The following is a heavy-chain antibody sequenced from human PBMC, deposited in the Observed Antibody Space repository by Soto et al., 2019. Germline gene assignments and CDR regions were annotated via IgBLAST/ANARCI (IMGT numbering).Heavy chain of an antibody. J-gene: IGHJ4*02. Sequence: PSETLSLTCTVSGGSVSNSNYYWGWIPQSPGKGLESIGSVYYRGRSYSKSSFKSRVTISVDTSKNQFSLHLNYVTASDTAVYYCVSQRTSVLTPAYCGYWGPGALVTVSS. CDR2: VYYRGRS. D-gene: IGHD2-8*01. CDR1: GGSVSNSNYY. CDR3: VSQRTSVLTPAYCGY. V-gene: IGHV4-39*01.